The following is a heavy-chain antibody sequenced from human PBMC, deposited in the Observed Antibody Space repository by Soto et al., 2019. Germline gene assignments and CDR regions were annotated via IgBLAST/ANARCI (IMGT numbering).Heavy chain of an antibody. CDR2: IYYSGST. J-gene: IGHJ4*02. CDR3: ARERGSYYSSGSYFDY. V-gene: IGHV4-31*03. D-gene: IGHD3-10*01. Sequence: QVQLQESGPGLVKPSQTLSLTCTVSGGSISSGGYYWSWIRQHPGKGLEWIGYIYYSGSTYYNPSLKSRVTISVDTSKNQFSLKLSSVTDADTAVYYCARERGSYYSSGSYFDYWGQGNLVTVSS. CDR1: GGSISSGGYY.